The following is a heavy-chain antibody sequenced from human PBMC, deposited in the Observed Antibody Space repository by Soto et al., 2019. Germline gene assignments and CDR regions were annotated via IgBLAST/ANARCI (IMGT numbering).Heavy chain of an antibody. V-gene: IGHV4-31*03. CDR1: GASVTSGGNY. J-gene: IGHJ5*02. CDR2: ISHSGIT. Sequence: SETLSLTCRVSGASVTSGGNYWNWLRQYSGRGLEFIGYISHSGITYYNPSLQSRPTISLDTSKNHFSLDLSFVTVADTAVYYCAAAWSRSLRFQSWGQGTLVTVSS. D-gene: IGHD3-16*01. CDR3: AAAWSRSLRFQS.